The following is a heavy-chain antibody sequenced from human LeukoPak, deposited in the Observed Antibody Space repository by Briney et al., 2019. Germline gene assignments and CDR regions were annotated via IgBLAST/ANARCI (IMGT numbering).Heavy chain of an antibody. CDR1: GFTFSSYG. CDR2: ISGSGGST. D-gene: IGHD6-19*01. CDR3: ARGSTYSSGWYTGFDY. Sequence: HPGGSLRLSCAASGFTFSSYGMSWVRQAPGKGLEWVSAISGSGGSTYYADSVKGRFTISRDNSKNTLYLQMNSLRAEDTAVYYCARGSTYSSGWYTGFDYWGQGTLVTVSS. J-gene: IGHJ4*02. V-gene: IGHV3-23*01.